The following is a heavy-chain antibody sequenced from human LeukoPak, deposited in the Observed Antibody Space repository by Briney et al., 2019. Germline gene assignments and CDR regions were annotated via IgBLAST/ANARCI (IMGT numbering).Heavy chain of an antibody. Sequence: GGSLRLSCAASGFTFSDYYMSWIRQAPGKGLEWVSAISGSGGNTYYADSVKGRFTISRDNSKNTLYLQMNSLRAEDTAVYYCAKDLGSYFDYWGQGTLVTVSS. CDR1: GFTFSDYY. CDR3: AKDLGSYFDY. CDR2: ISGSGGNT. V-gene: IGHV3-23*01. D-gene: IGHD1-26*01. J-gene: IGHJ4*02.